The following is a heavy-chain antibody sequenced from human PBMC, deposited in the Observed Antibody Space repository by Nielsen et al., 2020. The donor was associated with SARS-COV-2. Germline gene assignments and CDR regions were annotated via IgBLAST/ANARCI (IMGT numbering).Heavy chain of an antibody. V-gene: IGHV3-9*01. CDR1: GFTFDDYA. D-gene: IGHD3-10*01. CDR3: ARDLYYGSGSPDY. Sequence: SLKISCAASGFTFDDYAMHWVRQAPGKGLEWVSGISWNSGSIGYADSVKGRFTISRDNAKNSLYLQMNSLRAEDTAVYYCARDLYYGSGSPDYWGQGTLVTVSS. J-gene: IGHJ4*02. CDR2: ISWNSGSI.